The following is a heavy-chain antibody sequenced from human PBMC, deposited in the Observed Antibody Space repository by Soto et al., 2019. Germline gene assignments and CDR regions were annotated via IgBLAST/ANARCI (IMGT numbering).Heavy chain of an antibody. Sequence: QVHLVQSGAEVKMPGASVKVPCKASGFTFTSYAFTWVRQAPGQGLEWMGWISAYNGNTNYARNFRGRVTMTTDSSTSTVYMELGSLTSDDTAVYFCARDFTGWPPDGVDSWGQGTLVSVSA. V-gene: IGHV1-18*01. CDR3: ARDFTGWPPDGVDS. J-gene: IGHJ4*02. CDR1: GFTFTSYA. CDR2: ISAYNGNT. D-gene: IGHD3-16*01.